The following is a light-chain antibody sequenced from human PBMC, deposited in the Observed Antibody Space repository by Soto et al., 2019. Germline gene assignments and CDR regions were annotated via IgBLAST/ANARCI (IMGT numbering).Light chain of an antibody. CDR2: SDD. CDR1: NSNIGRYS. V-gene: IGLV1-44*01. J-gene: IGLJ3*02. CDR3: AAWDDNLNGPL. Sequence: QSVLTQPPSLSGTPGQRGTISCSGSNSNIGRYSVNWYQHFPGTAPKILIYSDDERPSGVPDRFSGSKSGTSASLAISGLQSEDEAEYYCAAWDDNLNGPLFGGGTQLTVL.